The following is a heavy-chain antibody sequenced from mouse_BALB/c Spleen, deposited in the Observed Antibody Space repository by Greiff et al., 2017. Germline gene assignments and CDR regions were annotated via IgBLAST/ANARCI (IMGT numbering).Heavy chain of an antibody. CDR1: GFTFSDYY. Sequence: EVHLVESGGGLVKPGGSLKLSCAASGFTFSDYYMYWVRQTPEKRLEWVATISDGGSYTYYPDSVKGRFTISRDNAKNNLYLQMSSLKSEDTAMYYCARKTWFAYWGQGTLVTVSA. V-gene: IGHV5-4*02. CDR3: ARKTWFAY. CDR2: ISDGGSYT. J-gene: IGHJ3*01.